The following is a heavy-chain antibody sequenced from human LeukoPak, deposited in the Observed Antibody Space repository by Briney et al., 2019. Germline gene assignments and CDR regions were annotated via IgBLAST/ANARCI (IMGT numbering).Heavy chain of an antibody. Sequence: GGSLRLSCAASGFTFSSYAMNWVRQAPGKGLEWVSGISGGGGSTYYADSVKGRFTVSRDNSKNTLYLQMNSLRAEDTAVYYCAKVHYYDSSGYYYYYYGMDVWGQGTTVTVSS. J-gene: IGHJ6*02. V-gene: IGHV3-23*01. CDR3: AKVHYYDSSGYYYYYYGMDV. D-gene: IGHD3-22*01. CDR1: GFTFSSYA. CDR2: ISGGGGST.